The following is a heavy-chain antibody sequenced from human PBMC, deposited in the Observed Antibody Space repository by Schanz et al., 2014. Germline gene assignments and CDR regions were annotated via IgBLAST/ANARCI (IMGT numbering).Heavy chain of an antibody. Sequence: QVQLVESGGGVVRPGRSLRLSCAASGFTFNNYGMHWVRQAPGKGLEWVAVIWYDGTDRYYADSVKGRFTISRDNSKNTLYLEMNSLRAEDTAVYYCARDKDVISTHFYSPFYFYVMDVWGQGTTVTVS. CDR3: ARDKDVISTHFYSPFYFYVMDV. D-gene: IGHD3-3*02. J-gene: IGHJ6*02. CDR2: IWYDGTDR. V-gene: IGHV3-33*01. CDR1: GFTFNNYG.